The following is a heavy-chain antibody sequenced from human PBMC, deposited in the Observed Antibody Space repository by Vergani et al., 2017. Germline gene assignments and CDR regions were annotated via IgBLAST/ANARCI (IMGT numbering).Heavy chain of an antibody. V-gene: IGHV3-7*01. CDR1: GFTFGDYY. CDR2: VKRDGTET. D-gene: IGHD2-15*01. CDR3: ARISGGSAPYLHY. J-gene: IGHJ1*01. Sequence: EVHLEESGGGLVQPGGSLRLSCAASGFTFGDYYMAWIRLAPGKGLDWVASVKRDGTETFYVDSVKGQFTISRDNAKTTLYLQMNRLRDEDRGVYYCARISGGSAPYLHYWGQGTLVTVAS.